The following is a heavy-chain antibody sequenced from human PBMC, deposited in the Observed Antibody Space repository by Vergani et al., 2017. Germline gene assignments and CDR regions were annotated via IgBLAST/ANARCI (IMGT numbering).Heavy chain of an antibody. CDR1: GGSVSSSNW. Sequence: QVQLQESGPGLVKPSETLSLTCTVSGGSVSSSNWWSWVRQPPGKGLEWIGEIYHSGSTNYNPSLKSRVTISVDKSKNQFSLKLSSVTAADTAVYYCARVPVGSGSYYWFDPWGQGTLVTVSS. J-gene: IGHJ5*02. D-gene: IGHD3-10*01. V-gene: IGHV4-4*02. CDR2: IYHSGST. CDR3: ARVPVGSGSYYWFDP.